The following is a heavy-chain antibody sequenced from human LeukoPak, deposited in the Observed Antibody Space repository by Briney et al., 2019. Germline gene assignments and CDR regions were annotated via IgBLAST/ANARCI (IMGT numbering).Heavy chain of an antibody. J-gene: IGHJ4*02. Sequence: ASVKVSCKASGYTFTSYGIGWVRQAPGQGLEWMGWISAYNGNTNYAQKLQGRVTMTTDTSTSTAYMELSSLRSDDTAVYYCARDARIVGATPLDYWGQGTLVTVSS. V-gene: IGHV1-18*01. CDR1: GYTFTSYG. CDR3: ARDARIVGATPLDY. CDR2: ISAYNGNT. D-gene: IGHD1-26*01.